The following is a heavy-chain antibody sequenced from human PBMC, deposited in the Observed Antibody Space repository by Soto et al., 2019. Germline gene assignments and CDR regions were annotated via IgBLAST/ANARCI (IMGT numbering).Heavy chain of an antibody. CDR1: GGSISSGGYY. J-gene: IGHJ5*02. Sequence: PSVPMSLTCTVSGGSISSGGYYWSWIRQHPGKGLEWIGYIYYSGSTYYNPSLKSRVTISVDTSKDQFSLKLSSVTAADTAVYYCARDNDYGDYRWFDPWGQGTLVTV. CDR2: IYYSGST. D-gene: IGHD4-17*01. CDR3: ARDNDYGDYRWFDP. V-gene: IGHV4-31*03.